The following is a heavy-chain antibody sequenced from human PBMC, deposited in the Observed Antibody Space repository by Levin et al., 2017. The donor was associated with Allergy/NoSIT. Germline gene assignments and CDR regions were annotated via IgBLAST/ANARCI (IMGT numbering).Heavy chain of an antibody. CDR1: GFTFSSYA. D-gene: IGHD3-22*01. J-gene: IGHJ4*02. V-gene: IGHV3-64*01. CDR3: ARDSPPDSSGYYFGSLGY. CDR2: ISSNGGST. Sequence: GESLKISCAASGFTFSSYAMHWVRQAPGKGLEYVSAISSNGGSTYYANSVKGRFTISRDNSKNTLYLQMGSLRAEDMAVYYCARDSPPDSSGYYFGSLGYWGQGTLVTVSS.